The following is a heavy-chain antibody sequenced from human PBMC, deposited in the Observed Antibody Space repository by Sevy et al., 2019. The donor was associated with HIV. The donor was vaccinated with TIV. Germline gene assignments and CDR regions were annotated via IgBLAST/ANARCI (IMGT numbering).Heavy chain of an antibody. J-gene: IGHJ4*02. D-gene: IGHD3-9*01. V-gene: IGHV3-30*04. Sequence: GGSLRLSCAASGFTFSDYVMHWVRQAPGKGLEWLARISHDTTVKYYADSLKGRFTISRVNSKNTLYLQMNSLRHEDTAVYHCATDADWSLNYWGQGTLVTVSS. CDR2: ISHDTTVK. CDR3: ATDADWSLNY. CDR1: GFTFSDYV.